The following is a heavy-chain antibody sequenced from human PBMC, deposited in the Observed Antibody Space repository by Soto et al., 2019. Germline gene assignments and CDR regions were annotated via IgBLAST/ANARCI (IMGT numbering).Heavy chain of an antibody. CDR3: AARSNPNEYFQH. Sequence: ASVKVSCKASGFTFTSSAMQWVRQARGQRLEWIGWIVVGSGNTNYAQKFQERVTITRDMSTSTAYMELSSLRSEDTAVYYCAARSNPNEYFQHWGQGTLVTVSS. V-gene: IGHV1-58*02. J-gene: IGHJ1*01. CDR2: IVVGSGNT. CDR1: GFTFTSSA.